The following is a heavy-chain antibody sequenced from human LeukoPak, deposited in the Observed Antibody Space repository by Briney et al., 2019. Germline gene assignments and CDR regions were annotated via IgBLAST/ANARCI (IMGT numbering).Heavy chain of an antibody. J-gene: IGHJ6*02. CDR3: ARDAVVAANDYYYYGMDV. V-gene: IGHV1-18*01. Sequence: GASVKVSCKASGYTFTSYGISWVRQAPGQGLEWMGWISAYNGNTNYAQKLQGRVTMTTDTSTSTAYMELRSLRSDDTAVYYCARDAVVAANDYYYYGMDVWGQGTTVTVSS. D-gene: IGHD2-15*01. CDR2: ISAYNGNT. CDR1: GYTFTSYG.